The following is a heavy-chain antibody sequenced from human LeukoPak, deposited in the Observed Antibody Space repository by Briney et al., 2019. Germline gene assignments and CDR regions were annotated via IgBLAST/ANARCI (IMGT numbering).Heavy chain of an antibody. V-gene: IGHV3-30*04. CDR3: AKAGDCGGDCYFVDY. CDR2: ISYDGSNK. CDR1: GFTFSSYA. Sequence: PGGSLRLSCAASGFTFSSYAMHWVRQAPGKGLEWVAVISYDGSNKYYADSVKGRFTISRDNSKNTLYLQMNSLRAEDTAVYYCAKAGDCGGDCYFVDYWGQGTLVTVSS. D-gene: IGHD2-21*02. J-gene: IGHJ4*02.